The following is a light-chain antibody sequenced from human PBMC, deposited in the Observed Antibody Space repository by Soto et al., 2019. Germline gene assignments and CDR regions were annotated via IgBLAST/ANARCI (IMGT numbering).Light chain of an antibody. CDR3: SSYKSSYIYV. Sequence: QSALTQPASVSGSPGQLITISCTGSSSDVGGYNYVSWYQQYPGKAPSLMIYEVSNRPSGVSDRFSGSKSGNTASLTVSGLQAEEEADYYCSSYKSSYIYVFGTGTKVTVL. CDR2: EVS. CDR1: SSDVGGYNY. V-gene: IGLV2-14*01. J-gene: IGLJ1*01.